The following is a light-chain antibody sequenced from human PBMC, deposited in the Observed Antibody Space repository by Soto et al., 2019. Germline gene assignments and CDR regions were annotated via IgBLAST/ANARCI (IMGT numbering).Light chain of an antibody. CDR2: NVN. V-gene: IGLV2-11*01. CDR1: SSDVGSYDY. Sequence: QSALIQPPSVSGSPGQSVTISCTGTSSDVGSYDYVSWYQQHPGTVPKPMIYNVNTRPSGVPDRFSGSKSGNTASMTISGLQAEDEADYYCTSYSDSKTGVFGGGTKLTVL. J-gene: IGLJ3*02. CDR3: TSYSDSKTGV.